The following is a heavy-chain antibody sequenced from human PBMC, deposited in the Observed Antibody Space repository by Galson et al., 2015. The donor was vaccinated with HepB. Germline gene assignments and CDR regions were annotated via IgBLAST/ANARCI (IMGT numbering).Heavy chain of an antibody. Sequence: SCKASGYTFTGYYMHWVRQAPGQGLEWMGRINPNSGGTNYAQKFQGRVTMTRDTSISTAYMELSRLRSDDTAVYYCAREGVTGYYYYYYMDVWGKGTTVTVSS. D-gene: IGHD3-10*01. CDR1: GYTFTGYY. CDR2: INPNSGGT. CDR3: AREGVTGYYYYYYMDV. J-gene: IGHJ6*03. V-gene: IGHV1-2*06.